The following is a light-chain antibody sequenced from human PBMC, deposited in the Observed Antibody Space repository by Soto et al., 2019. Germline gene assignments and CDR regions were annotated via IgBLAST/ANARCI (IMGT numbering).Light chain of an antibody. CDR3: QQRSYWPQT. Sequence: EVLLTQSQPTLSLSPGETATLSCRASQSVSDFLAWYQQKPGQAPRLLIYEASYRATGIPARFRGSGSGTDFTLTISSLEPEDSAVYYCQQRSYWPQTFGQGTKLEI. CDR1: QSVSDF. V-gene: IGKV3-11*01. J-gene: IGKJ2*01. CDR2: EAS.